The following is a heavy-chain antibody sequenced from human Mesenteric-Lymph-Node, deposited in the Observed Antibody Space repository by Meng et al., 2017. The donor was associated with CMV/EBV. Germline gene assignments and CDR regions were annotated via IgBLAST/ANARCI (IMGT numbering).Heavy chain of an antibody. Sequence: SETLSLTCSVSGDSISSDIYYWDWIRQPPGKGLEWIGYIYYSGSTNYNPSLKSRVTISVDTSKNQFSLKLSSVTAADTAVYYCARSTTVVTTDAFDIWGQGTMVTVSS. CDR3: ARSTTVVTTDAFDI. D-gene: IGHD4-23*01. J-gene: IGHJ3*02. CDR2: IYYSGST. CDR1: GDSISSDIYY. V-gene: IGHV4-61*01.